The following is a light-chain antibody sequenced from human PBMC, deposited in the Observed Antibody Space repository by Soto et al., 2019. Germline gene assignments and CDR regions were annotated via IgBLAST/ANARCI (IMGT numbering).Light chain of an antibody. V-gene: IGKV1-33*01. J-gene: IGKJ4*01. CDR2: DAS. CDR1: QDIDNY. CDR3: QQYHNLLLS. Sequence: DIQMTQSPSSLSASVGDRVTITCQASQDIDNYLNWYQQKPGKAPKLLIYDASNLETGVPSRFSGGGSGTDFSFTISSLQPEDIATYYCQQYHNLLLSFGGGTKVEI.